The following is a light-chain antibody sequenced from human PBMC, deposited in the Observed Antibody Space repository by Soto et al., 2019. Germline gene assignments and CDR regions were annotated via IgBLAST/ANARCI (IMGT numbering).Light chain of an antibody. J-gene: IGKJ5*01. CDR3: QQYNNWPPIT. V-gene: IGKV3-15*01. CDR1: QSLSSN. CDR2: GAS. Sequence: EIAMTQSPATLSVSPGGRASLSCRASQSLSSNLAWYQQKPGQAPRLLISGASTRATGIPARLSGSGSGTEFTLAISILQSEDLAVYYCQQYNNWPPITFGQGTRLEIK.